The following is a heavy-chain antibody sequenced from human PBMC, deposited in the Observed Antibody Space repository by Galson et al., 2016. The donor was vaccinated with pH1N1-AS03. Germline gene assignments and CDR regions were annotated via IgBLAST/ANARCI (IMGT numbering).Heavy chain of an antibody. Sequence: PALVKPTQTHTLTCTFSGFSLSTGGVHVAWIRQPPGKALEWLALIFWDGETRYRPSLRSRLTITKDTSKNQVVLTMTNMDPVDTATYYCARSTHVNEGLDFWGQGTLVTVSS. D-gene: IGHD2-8*01. J-gene: IGHJ4*02. CDR2: IFWDGET. CDR1: GFSLSTGGVH. V-gene: IGHV2-5*02. CDR3: ARSTHVNEGLDF.